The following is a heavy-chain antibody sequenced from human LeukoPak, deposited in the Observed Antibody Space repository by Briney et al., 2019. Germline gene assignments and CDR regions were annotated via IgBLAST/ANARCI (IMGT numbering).Heavy chain of an antibody. V-gene: IGHV3-23*01. D-gene: IGHD6-13*01. CDR2: ISGSGGST. J-gene: IGHJ4*02. CDR3: AKDRGAAAGIPEGFDY. Sequence: GGSLRLSCAASGFTFSSYAMSWVRQAPGKGLEWVPAISGSGGSTYYADSVKGRFTISRDNSKNTLYLQMNSLRAEDTAVYYCAKDRGAAAGIPEGFDYWGQGTLVTVSS. CDR1: GFTFSSYA.